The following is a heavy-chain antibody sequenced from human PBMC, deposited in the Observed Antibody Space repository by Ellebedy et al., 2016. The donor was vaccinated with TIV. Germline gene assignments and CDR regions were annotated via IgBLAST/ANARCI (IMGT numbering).Heavy chain of an antibody. V-gene: IGHV1-3*04. J-gene: IGHJ6*02. CDR1: GYTFPTYA. Sequence: ASVKVSCXASGYTFPTYAMHWVRQAPGQRLEWMGRINTDNGNTEYSQKFQGRVTITRDTSASTAYMELSSLRSEDTAVYYCAREGDGDCSSTSCYAPYGMDIWGQGTTVIVSS. CDR3: AREGDGDCSSTSCYAPYGMDI. CDR2: INTDNGNT. D-gene: IGHD2-2*01.